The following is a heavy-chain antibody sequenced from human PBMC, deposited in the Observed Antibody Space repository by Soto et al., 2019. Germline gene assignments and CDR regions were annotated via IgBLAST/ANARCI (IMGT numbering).Heavy chain of an antibody. V-gene: IGHV1-69*01. CDR2: IIPIFGTA. Sequence: QVQLVQSGAEVKKPGSSVKVSCKASGGTFSSYAISWVRQAPGQGLEWMGGIIPIFGTANYAQKFQGRVTIPADESTSTAYMELSSLRSEDTAVYYCARDAPYCSGGSCYSGWFDPWGQGTLVTVSS. CDR1: GGTFSSYA. D-gene: IGHD2-15*01. CDR3: ARDAPYCSGGSCYSGWFDP. J-gene: IGHJ5*02.